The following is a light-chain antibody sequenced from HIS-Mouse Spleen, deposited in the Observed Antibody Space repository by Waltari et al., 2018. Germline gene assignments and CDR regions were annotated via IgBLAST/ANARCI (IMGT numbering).Light chain of an antibody. V-gene: IGLV2-23*01. Sequence: QSALTQPASVSGSPGQSITISCTGTSSAVGSYNLVPWYQQHPGQAPKPMIYEGSKRPSGVSNRFSGSKSGNTASLTISGLQAEDEADYYCCSYAGSSTVFGGGTKLTVL. J-gene: IGLJ2*01. CDR1: SSAVGSYNL. CDR3: CSYAGSSTV. CDR2: EGS.